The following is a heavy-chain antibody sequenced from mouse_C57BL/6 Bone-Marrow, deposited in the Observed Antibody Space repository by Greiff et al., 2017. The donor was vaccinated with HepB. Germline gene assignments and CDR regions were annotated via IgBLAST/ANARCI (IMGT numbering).Heavy chain of an antibody. CDR3: TDYYYGSSYAWFAY. J-gene: IGHJ3*01. CDR2: IRLKSDNYAT. CDR1: GFTFSNYW. V-gene: IGHV6-3*01. Sequence: DVKLQESGGGLVQPGGSMKLSCVASGFTFSNYWMNWVRQSPEKGLEWVAQIRLKSDNYATHYAESVKGRFTISRDDSKSSVYLQMNNLRAEDTGIYYCTDYYYGSSYAWFAYWGQGTLVTVSA. D-gene: IGHD1-1*01.